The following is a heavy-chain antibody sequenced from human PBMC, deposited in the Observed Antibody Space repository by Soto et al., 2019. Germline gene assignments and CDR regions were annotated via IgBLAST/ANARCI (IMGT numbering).Heavy chain of an antibody. V-gene: IGHV1-69*12. CDR2: IIPIFGTA. CDR3: ARLVPAAGYYYGMDV. Sequence: QVQLVQSGAEVKKPGSSVKVSCKASGGTFSSYAISWVRQAPGQGLEWMGGIIPIFGTANYAQKFQVRVTITADESTSTAYMELSSLRSDDTAVYYCARLVPAAGYYYGMDVWGQGTTVTVSS. D-gene: IGHD2-2*01. J-gene: IGHJ6*02. CDR1: GGTFSSYA.